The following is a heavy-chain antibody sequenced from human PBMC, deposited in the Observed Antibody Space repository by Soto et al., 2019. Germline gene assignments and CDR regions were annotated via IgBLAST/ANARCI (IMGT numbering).Heavy chain of an antibody. CDR3: AKSLGVRQWLVSGMDV. CDR1: GFTFSSYA. J-gene: IGHJ6*02. CDR2: ISGSGGST. D-gene: IGHD6-19*01. V-gene: IGHV3-23*01. Sequence: PGGSLRLSCAASGFTFSSYAMSWVRQAPGKGLEWVSAISGSGGSTYYADSVKGRFTISRDNSKNTLYLQMNSLRAEDTAVYYCAKSLGVRQWLVSGMDVWGQGTTVTVS.